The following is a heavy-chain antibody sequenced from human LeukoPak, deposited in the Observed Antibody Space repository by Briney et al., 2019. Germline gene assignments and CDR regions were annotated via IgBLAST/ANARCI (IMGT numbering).Heavy chain of an antibody. CDR2: IYYSGST. V-gene: IGHV4-59*12. CDR1: GGSISSYY. J-gene: IGHJ6*03. CDR3: ARLYSTRWNYYYYYMDV. D-gene: IGHD2-21*01. Sequence: PSETLSLTCTVSGGSISSYYWSWIRQPPGKGLEWIGYIYYSGSTNYNPSLKSRVTISVDTSKNQFSLKLSSVTAADTAVYYCARLYSTRWNYYYYYMDVWGKGTTVTISS.